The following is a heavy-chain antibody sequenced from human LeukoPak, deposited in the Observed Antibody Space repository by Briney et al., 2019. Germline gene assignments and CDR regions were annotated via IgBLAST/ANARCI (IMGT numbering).Heavy chain of an antibody. CDR3: ARNYDSSGYYHGAFDI. Sequence: SETLSLTCTVSGGSISSTSYYWGWIRQPPGKGLDWIGSIYYSGNTNYNPSLKSRVTMSVDTSKNQFSLKLSSVTAADTAVYYCARNYDSSGYYHGAFDIWGQGTMVTVSS. V-gene: IGHV4-39*07. CDR1: GGSISSTSYY. J-gene: IGHJ3*02. D-gene: IGHD3-22*01. CDR2: IYYSGNT.